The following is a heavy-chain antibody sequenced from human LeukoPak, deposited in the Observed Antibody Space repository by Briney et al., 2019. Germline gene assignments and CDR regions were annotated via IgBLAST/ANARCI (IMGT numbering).Heavy chain of an antibody. CDR2: IYHSGSS. J-gene: IGHJ4*02. V-gene: IGHV4-30-4*01. CDR3: ARGVYDDLYYFDF. CDR1: GGSISSGDSY. Sequence: PSETLSPSCTVSGGSISSGDSYWNWVRQPPGKGLEWIGYIYHSGSSYYTPSLTSRVTMSVDTSKNQFSLKLSSVTVTDTAVYYCARGVYDDLYYFDFWGQGTLVTVSS. D-gene: IGHD3-3*01.